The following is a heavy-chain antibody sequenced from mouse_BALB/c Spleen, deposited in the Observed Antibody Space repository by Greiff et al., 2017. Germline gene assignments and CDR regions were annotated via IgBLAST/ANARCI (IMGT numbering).Heavy chain of an antibody. Sequence: QVQLKQPGAELVKPGASVKLSCKASGYTFTSYWMHWVKQRPGQGLEWIGEIDPSDSYTNYNQKFKGKATLTVDKSSSTAYMQLSSLTSEDSAVYYCARRGDGYYERDFDYWGQGTTLTVSS. V-gene: IGHV1-69*02. CDR3: ARRGDGYYERDFDY. CDR1: GYTFTSYW. D-gene: IGHD2-3*01. CDR2: IDPSDSYT. J-gene: IGHJ2*01.